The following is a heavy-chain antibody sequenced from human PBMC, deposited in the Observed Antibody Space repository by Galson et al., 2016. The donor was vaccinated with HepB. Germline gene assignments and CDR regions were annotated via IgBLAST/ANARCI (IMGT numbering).Heavy chain of an antibody. CDR2: ISYDGSNK. CDR1: GFAFTRYT. CDR3: ARDLLGTGDY. D-gene: IGHD1-1*01. V-gene: IGHV3-30-3*01. J-gene: IGHJ4*02. Sequence: SLRLSCAASGFAFTRYTFHWVRQGPGKGLEWVTLISYDGSNKYYADSVKGRFTISRDNSKNTLYLQMNSLRAEDTGIYYCARDLLGTGDYWGQGTLVTVS.